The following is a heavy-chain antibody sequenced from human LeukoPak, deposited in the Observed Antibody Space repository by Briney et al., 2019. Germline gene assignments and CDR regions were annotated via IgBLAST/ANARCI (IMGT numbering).Heavy chain of an antibody. J-gene: IGHJ4*02. Sequence: GGSLRLSCAASGFTFSASYMTRVRQAPGKGLEWLSYISGDSGDTNYADSVKGRFTISRDNAKNSLYLQMNSLRVEDTAVYFCARDPRTVRIWGQGTLVTVSS. CDR2: ISGDSGDT. CDR3: ARDPRTVRI. V-gene: IGHV3-11*06. CDR1: GFTFSASY. D-gene: IGHD1-1*01.